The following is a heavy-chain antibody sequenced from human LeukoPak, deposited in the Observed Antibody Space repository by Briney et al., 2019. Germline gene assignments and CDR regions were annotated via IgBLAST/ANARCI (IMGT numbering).Heavy chain of an antibody. Sequence: LETLSLTCTVSGGSNYWSWIRQPTGKGLEWIAYIHYSGSPNYNPSLKSRVTISIDTSKNQFSLKLNSVTAADTAVYYGARPSSWSGGVDWFDPWGQGTQVTVSS. D-gene: IGHD6-25*01. CDR3: ARPSSWSGGVDWFDP. CDR1: GGSNY. V-gene: IGHV4-59*08. J-gene: IGHJ5*02. CDR2: IHYSGSP.